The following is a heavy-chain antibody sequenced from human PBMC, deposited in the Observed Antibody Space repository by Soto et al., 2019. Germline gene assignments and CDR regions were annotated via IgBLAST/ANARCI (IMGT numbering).Heavy chain of an antibody. CDR1: GFTFSSYA. V-gene: IGHV3-30*04. Sequence: QVQLVESGGGVVQPGRSLRLSCAGSGFTFSSYAMHWVLQAPGTGLEWMAVISYDGRQKYYADSVKGRFTISRDNYKNTVFLQMDSLRAEDTAVYDCSSGQNYHDEVDVDCWGPGTLCTVSS. D-gene: IGHD3-22*01. CDR3: SSGQNYHDEVDVDC. CDR2: ISYDGRQK. J-gene: IGHJ4*02.